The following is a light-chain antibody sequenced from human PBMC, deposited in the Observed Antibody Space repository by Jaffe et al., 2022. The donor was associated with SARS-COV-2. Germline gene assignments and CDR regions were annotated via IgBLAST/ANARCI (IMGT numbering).Light chain of an antibody. CDR2: KAS. Sequence: DIQMTQSPSTLSASVGDRVTITCRASQSVSAWLAWYQQKPGKVPKLLIYKASSLESGVPSRFSGSGSGTEFSLTISSLQPDDFATYYCQQYHSFLWTFGQGTKVEI. CDR1: QSVSAW. CDR3: QQYHSFLWT. V-gene: IGKV1-5*03. J-gene: IGKJ1*01.